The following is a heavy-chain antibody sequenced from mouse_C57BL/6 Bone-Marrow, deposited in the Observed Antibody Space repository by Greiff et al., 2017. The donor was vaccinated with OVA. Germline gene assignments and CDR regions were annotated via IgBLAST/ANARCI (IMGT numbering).Heavy chain of an antibody. CDR3: ARDGYGYYVSFAREY. V-gene: IGHV5-6*01. J-gene: IGHJ4*01. D-gene: IGHD2-3*01. Sequence: EVQVEESGGDLVKPGGSLKLSCAASGFTFSSYGMSWVRQTPDKRLEWVGTISRGGSYTNYTDSVKGRFTISRDNAKNTLYLQLSSLTSEDTAMSYCARDGYGYYVSFAREYAGRGHSVTVSS. CDR2: ISRGGSYT. CDR1: GFTFSSYG.